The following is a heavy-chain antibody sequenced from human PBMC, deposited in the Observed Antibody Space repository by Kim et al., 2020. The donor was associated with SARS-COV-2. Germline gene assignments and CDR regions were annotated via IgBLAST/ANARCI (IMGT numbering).Heavy chain of an antibody. Sequence: ASVKVSCKASGYTFTGYYMHWVRQAPGQGLEWMGWINPNSGGTNYAQKFQGRVTMTRDTSISTAYMELSRLRSDDTAVYYCARDGWDGGYVLNYWGQGTLVTVSS. V-gene: IGHV1-2*02. J-gene: IGHJ4*02. D-gene: IGHD5-12*01. CDR1: GYTFTGYY. CDR2: INPNSGGT. CDR3: ARDGWDGGYVLNY.